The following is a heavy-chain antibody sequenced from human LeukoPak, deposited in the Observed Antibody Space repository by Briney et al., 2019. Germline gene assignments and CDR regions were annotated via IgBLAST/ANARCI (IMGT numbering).Heavy chain of an antibody. Sequence: ASVKVSCKASGYTFTGYYMHWVRQAPGQGLEWMGWINPHSGGTNYAQKFQGRVTMTRDTSISTAYMELSRLRSDDTAVYYCARGGSGYQLPEFDYWGQGTLVTVSS. CDR1: GYTFTGYY. J-gene: IGHJ4*02. V-gene: IGHV1-2*02. CDR3: ARGGSGYQLPEFDY. CDR2: INPHSGGT. D-gene: IGHD2-2*01.